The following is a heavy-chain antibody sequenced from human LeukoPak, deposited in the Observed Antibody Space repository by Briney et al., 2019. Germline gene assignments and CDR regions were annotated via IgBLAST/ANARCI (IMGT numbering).Heavy chain of an antibody. CDR3: ARVPTRGYSNGYGDH. CDR1: GCSFSSYR. CDR2: IMGDGSEK. J-gene: IGHJ4*02. D-gene: IGHD5-18*01. V-gene: IGHV3-7*01. Sequence: GESLRLSCEVSGCSFSSYRMNWVRQPPGKGLEWVANIMGDGSEKYYGDSVKGRFTISRDNAKNSLYLQMNSLRAEDTAVYYCARVPTRGYSNGYGDHWGQGSLVIVSS.